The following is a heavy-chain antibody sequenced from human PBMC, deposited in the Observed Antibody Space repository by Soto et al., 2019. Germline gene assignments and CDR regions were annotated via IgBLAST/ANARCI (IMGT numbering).Heavy chain of an antibody. D-gene: IGHD6-19*01. V-gene: IGHV1-18*04. CDR1: GYTFTSYG. J-gene: IGHJ6*02. CDR2: ISAYNGNT. Sequence: ASVKVSCKASGYTFTSYGISWVRQAPGQGLEWMGWISAYNGNTNYAQKLQGRVTMTTDTSTSTAYMELRSLRSDDTAVYYCARDASSGWWGNYYYYGMDVWGQGTTVTVSS. CDR3: ARDASSGWWGNYYYYGMDV.